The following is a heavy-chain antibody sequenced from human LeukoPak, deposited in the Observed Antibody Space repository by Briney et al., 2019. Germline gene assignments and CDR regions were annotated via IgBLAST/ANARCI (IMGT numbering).Heavy chain of an antibody. V-gene: IGHV3-66*01. J-gene: IGHJ4*02. Sequence: GGFLRLYCAASGFTVSNNYMSWVRQAPGKELEWVSVIYSGGGTYYADSVKGRFTISRDNSKNTLYLQMNSLRAEDTAVYYCARDSSGPLYWGQGTLVTVSS. CDR3: ARDSSGPLY. CDR2: IYSGGGT. CDR1: GFTVSNNY. D-gene: IGHD6-19*01.